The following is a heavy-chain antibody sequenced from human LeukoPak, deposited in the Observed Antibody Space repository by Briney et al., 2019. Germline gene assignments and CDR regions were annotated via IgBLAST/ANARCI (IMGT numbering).Heavy chain of an antibody. CDR3: AGDGPGIAVAGRPDP. CDR1: GYTFTSYG. CDR2: ISAYNGNT. J-gene: IGHJ5*02. D-gene: IGHD6-19*01. Sequence: ASVKVSCKASGYTFTSYGISWVRQAPGQGLEWMGWISAYNGNTNYAQKLQGRVTMTTDTSTSTAYMELRSLRSDDTAVYYCAGDGPGIAVAGRPDPSSQGTLVTVSS. V-gene: IGHV1-18*04.